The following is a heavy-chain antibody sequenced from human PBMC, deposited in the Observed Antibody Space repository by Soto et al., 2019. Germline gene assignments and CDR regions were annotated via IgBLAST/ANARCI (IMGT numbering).Heavy chain of an antibody. CDR3: ASVPVGFYRGSDY. CDR1: GGSVSIGSYY. V-gene: IGHV4-61*01. Sequence: SETLDLSCASSGGSVSIGSYYWTWIRQPPGRGLEWIGYIYYTGTTDSNPSLKSRVTISLDTSKNQFYLNLNSVTAADTGVYYCASVPVGFYRGSDYWGQGTLVTVPQ. D-gene: IGHD3-22*01. J-gene: IGHJ4*02. CDR2: IYYTGTT.